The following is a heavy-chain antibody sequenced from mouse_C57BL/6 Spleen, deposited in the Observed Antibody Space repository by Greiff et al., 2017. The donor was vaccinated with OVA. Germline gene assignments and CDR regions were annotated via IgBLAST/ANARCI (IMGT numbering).Heavy chain of an antibody. J-gene: IGHJ2*01. Sequence: EVQLQESGPGLVKPSQSLSLTCSVTGYSITSGYYWNWIRQFPGNKLEWMGYISYDGSNNYNPSLKNRISITRDTSKNQFFLKLNSVTTEDTATYYCAREDDYDKEGYFDYWGQGTTLTVSS. CDR2: ISYDGSN. D-gene: IGHD2-4*01. CDR1: GYSITSGYY. CDR3: AREDDYDKEGYFDY. V-gene: IGHV3-6*01.